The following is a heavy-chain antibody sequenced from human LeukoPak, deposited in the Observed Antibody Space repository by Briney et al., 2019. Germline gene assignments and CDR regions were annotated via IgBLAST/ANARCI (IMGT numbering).Heavy chain of an antibody. CDR1: GFTFSSYA. CDR3: AKDIGDYDYVWGSYLPFDY. J-gene: IGHJ4*02. D-gene: IGHD3-16*01. V-gene: IGHV3-23*01. CDR2: ISGSGGST. Sequence: GGSLRLSCAASGFTFSSYAMSWVRQAPGKGLEWVSAISGSGGSTYYADSVKGRLTISRDNSKNTLYLQMNSLRAEDTAVYYCAKDIGDYDYVWGSYLPFDYWGQGTLVTVSS.